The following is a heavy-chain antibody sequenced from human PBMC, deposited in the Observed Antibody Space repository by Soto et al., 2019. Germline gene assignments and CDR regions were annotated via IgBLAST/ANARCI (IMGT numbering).Heavy chain of an antibody. CDR2: MSAYDGKT. D-gene: IGHD3-3*01. V-gene: IGHV1-18*01. Sequence: ASVKVSCEXSGYTFNTYAINWVRQAPGQGLEVMGWMSAYDGKTTYAEKFQGRVTMTTDTSTSTAYMELRSLRSDDTAIYYCARDPHEFWTSYWFDPWGQGTPVTVSS. CDR3: ARDPHEFWTSYWFDP. CDR1: GYTFNTYA. J-gene: IGHJ5*02.